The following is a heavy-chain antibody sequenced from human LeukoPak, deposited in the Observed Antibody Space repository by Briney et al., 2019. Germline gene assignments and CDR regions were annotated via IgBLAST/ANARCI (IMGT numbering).Heavy chain of an antibody. CDR1: GFTVSSNY. D-gene: IGHD6-19*01. CDR3: ARDLGSGWYRGSYYYYGMDV. Sequence: GGSLRLSCAASGFTVSSNYMSWVRQAPGKGLEWVSVIYSGGSTYYADSVKGRFTISRDNSKNTLYLQMNSLRAEDTAVYYCARDLGSGWYRGSYYYYGMDVWGQGTMVTVSS. V-gene: IGHV3-66*01. CDR2: IYSGGST. J-gene: IGHJ6*02.